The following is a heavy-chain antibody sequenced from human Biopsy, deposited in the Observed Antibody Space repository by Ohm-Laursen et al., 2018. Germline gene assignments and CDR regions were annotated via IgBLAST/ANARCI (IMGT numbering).Heavy chain of an antibody. Sequence: GSLRLSCAASGFTFGDYYMSWIRQAPGKGLEWLSYISGSGVTKMYADSVKGRFTVSRDNAKRSLYLQMDSLRGADTAVYFCARAIGSSYGYLKGFDLWGRGTLVTVSS. V-gene: IGHV3-11*04. J-gene: IGHJ2*01. CDR3: ARAIGSSYGYLKGFDL. CDR2: ISGSGVTK. D-gene: IGHD5-18*01. CDR1: GFTFGDYY.